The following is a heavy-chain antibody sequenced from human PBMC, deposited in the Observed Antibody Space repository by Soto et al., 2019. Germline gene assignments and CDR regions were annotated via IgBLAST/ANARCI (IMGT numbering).Heavy chain of an antibody. CDR1: GGSFSGYY. CDR2: INHSGST. D-gene: IGHD3-10*01. CDR3: ARAPYGSGSYSRAYYGMDV. Sequence: PSETLSLTCAVYGGSFSGYYWSWIRQPPGKGLEWIGEINHSGSTNYNPSLKSRVTISVDTSKNQFSLKLSSVTAADTAVYYCARAPYGSGSYSRAYYGMDVWGQGTTVTVS. V-gene: IGHV4-34*01. J-gene: IGHJ6*02.